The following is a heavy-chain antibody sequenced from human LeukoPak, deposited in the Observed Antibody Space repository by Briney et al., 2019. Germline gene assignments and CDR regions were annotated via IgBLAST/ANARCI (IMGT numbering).Heavy chain of an antibody. V-gene: IGHV4-39*01. J-gene: IGHJ4*02. CDR3: ARQEGATEHDY. CDR1: GGSISSSSYY. D-gene: IGHD1-26*01. CDR2: IYYSGST. Sequence: SETLSLTCTVSGGSISSSSYYWGWIRQPPGKGLEWIGSIYYSGSTYYNPSLKSRVTISVDTSKNQFSLKLSSVTAADTAVYYCARQEGATEHDYWGQGTLVTVSS.